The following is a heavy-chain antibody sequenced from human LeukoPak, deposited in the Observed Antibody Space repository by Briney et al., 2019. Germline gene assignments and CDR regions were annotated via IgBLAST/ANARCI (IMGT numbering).Heavy chain of an antibody. CDR3: ARGSGRQQLWFDP. CDR2: INPNSGGT. D-gene: IGHD6-13*01. CDR1: GYTFTGYY. V-gene: IGHV1-2*02. J-gene: IGHJ5*02. Sequence: ASVKVSCRASGYTFTGYYMHWVRQAPGQGLEWMGWINPNSGGTNYAQKFQGRVTMARDTSISTAYMELSSLRSDDTAVYYCARGSGRQQLWFDPWGQGTLVTVSS.